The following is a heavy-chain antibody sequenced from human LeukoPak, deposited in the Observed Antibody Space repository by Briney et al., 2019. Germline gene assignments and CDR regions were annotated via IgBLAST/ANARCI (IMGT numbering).Heavy chain of an antibody. D-gene: IGHD3-10*01. CDR2: IYSGGST. J-gene: IGHJ4*02. Sequence: GGSLRLSCAASGFTVSSNYMSWVRQAPGKGLEWVSVIYSGGSTYYADSVKGRFTIPRDNSKNTLYLQMNSLRAEDTAVYYCARSSMVRGGYRDYWGQGTLVTVSS. CDR3: ARSSMVRGGYRDY. CDR1: GFTVSSNY. V-gene: IGHV3-66*01.